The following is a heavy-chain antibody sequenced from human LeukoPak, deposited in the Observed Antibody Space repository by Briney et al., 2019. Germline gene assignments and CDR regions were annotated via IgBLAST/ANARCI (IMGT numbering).Heavy chain of an antibody. V-gene: IGHV1-8*01. Sequence: ASVKVSGKASGYTFTSYDINWVRQATGQGLEWMGWMNPNSGNTGYAQKFQGRVTMTRNTSISTAYMELSSLRSEDTAVYYCARVMRLRAYYDSSGYRLGYWGQGTLVTVSS. D-gene: IGHD3-22*01. CDR1: GYTFTSYD. CDR2: MNPNSGNT. J-gene: IGHJ4*02. CDR3: ARVMRLRAYYDSSGYRLGY.